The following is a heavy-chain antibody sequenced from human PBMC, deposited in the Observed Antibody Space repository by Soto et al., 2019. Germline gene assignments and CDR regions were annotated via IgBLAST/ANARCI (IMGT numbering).Heavy chain of an antibody. Sequence: DVQLAESGGGLVKPGGSLRLSCVASEFTFSDYTMNWVRQAPGKGLEWVSSISSRSTYLNYADSVKGRFTISRDNARNSLYLQMDSLRADVTAVYFCARQIPTQAFDVWGQGTMVTVSS. J-gene: IGHJ3*01. V-gene: IGHV3-21*01. CDR3: ARQIPTQAFDV. CDR2: ISSRSTYL. D-gene: IGHD2-21*01. CDR1: EFTFSDYT.